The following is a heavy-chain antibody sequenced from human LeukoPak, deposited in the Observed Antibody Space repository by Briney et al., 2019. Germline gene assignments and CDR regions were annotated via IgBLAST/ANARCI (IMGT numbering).Heavy chain of an antibody. Sequence: PSETLSLTCTVSGGSISTYFWSWIRQPAGKGLEWIGRIYSSGRSNYDPSLKSRVTMSVDTPKSHFSLNLSSVTAADTAVYYCAREAYGDYHFDSWGLGTLVTVSS. D-gene: IGHD4-17*01. CDR2: IYSSGRS. CDR3: AREAYGDYHFDS. CDR1: GGSISTYF. V-gene: IGHV4-4*07. J-gene: IGHJ4*02.